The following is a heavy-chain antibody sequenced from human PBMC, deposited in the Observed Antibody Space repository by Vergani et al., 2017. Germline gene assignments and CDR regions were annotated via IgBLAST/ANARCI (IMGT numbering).Heavy chain of an antibody. V-gene: IGHV4-59*01. D-gene: IGHD3-22*01. CDR2: IYYTGLT. Sequence: QVHLLESGPGLVKPSETLSLTCNVSGGPLNNYYWNWIRQPPGKTLEWIGYIYYTGLTKYNPSFKSRVTTSVDTSKNQVSLKLSSVTAADTGVYYCSRGYYRYHDGTGYWEFDYWGQGTLVTVSS. J-gene: IGHJ4*02. CDR3: SRGYYRYHDGTGYWEFDY. CDR1: GGPLNNYY.